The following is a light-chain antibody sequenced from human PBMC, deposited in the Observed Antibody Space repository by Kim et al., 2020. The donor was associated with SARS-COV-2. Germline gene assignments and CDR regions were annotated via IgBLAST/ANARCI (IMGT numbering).Light chain of an antibody. Sequence: SPGDRAALSCRASQSLSGNFIAWYQQKPGQAPRLLIYGASIRATGIPDRFSGSGAGADFTLTINRLEPEDFAVYYCQQYGTSGRTFGQWTKVDIK. CDR2: GAS. CDR1: QSLSGNF. CDR3: QQYGTSGRT. J-gene: IGKJ1*01. V-gene: IGKV3-20*01.